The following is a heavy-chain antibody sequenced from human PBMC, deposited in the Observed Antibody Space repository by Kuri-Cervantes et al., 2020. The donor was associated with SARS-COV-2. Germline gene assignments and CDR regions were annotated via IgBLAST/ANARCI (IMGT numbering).Heavy chain of an antibody. CDR2: FKSKTAGGTT. D-gene: IGHD6-19*01. Sequence: GESLKISCAASGFTFSDAWMSWVRQTPGKGLEWVGRFKSKTAGGTTVYAAPVQDRFTISRDDSRNTLYLQMNSLKTEDTAVYYCATGSTSGWYRRDFDFWGLGTLVTVSS. J-gene: IGHJ4*02. V-gene: IGHV3-15*01. CDR1: GFTFSDAW. CDR3: ATGSTSGWYRRDFDF.